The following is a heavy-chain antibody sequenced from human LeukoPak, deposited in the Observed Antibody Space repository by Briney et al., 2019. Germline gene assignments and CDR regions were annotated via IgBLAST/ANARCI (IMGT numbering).Heavy chain of an antibody. CDR2: INQAGSVQ. V-gene: IGHV3-7*04. D-gene: IGHD3-10*02. CDR3: ARAVRGGADTY. CDR1: GFSFSAYY. Sequence: PGGSLRLSCAASGFSFSAYYMNWVRQAPGKGPEWLANINQAGSVQNYVDSVRGRLTISRDNAKNSLFLQMSSLRAEDTAVYYCARAVRGGADTYWGQGTLVAVSS. J-gene: IGHJ4*02.